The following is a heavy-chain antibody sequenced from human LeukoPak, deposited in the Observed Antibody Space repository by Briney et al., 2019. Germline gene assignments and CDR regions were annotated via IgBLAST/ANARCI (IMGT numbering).Heavy chain of an antibody. CDR3: ARVYYGSGSYYGY. J-gene: IGHJ4*02. V-gene: IGHV1-2*02. CDR1: GYTFTGYY. D-gene: IGHD3-10*01. CDR2: INPNSGGT. Sequence: ASVKVSCKASGYTFTGYYMHWVRQAPGQGLEWMGWINPNSGGTNYAQKLQGRVTMTTDTSTSTAYMELRSLRSDDTAVYYCARVYYGSGSYYGYWGQGTLVTVSS.